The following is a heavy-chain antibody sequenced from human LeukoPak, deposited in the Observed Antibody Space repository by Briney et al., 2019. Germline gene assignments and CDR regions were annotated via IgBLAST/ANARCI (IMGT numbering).Heavy chain of an antibody. Sequence: SETLSLTCTVSGGSISTYYWTWIRQPPGKGLEWIGYIYYCGSTNYNPSLKSRVTISLDTSKNQFSLKLSSVTAADTAVYYCARDPGYCSGSTCYSAPRFDYWGQGALVTDYS. D-gene: IGHD2-15*01. J-gene: IGHJ4*02. V-gene: IGHV4-59*01. CDR3: ARDPGYCSGSTCYSAPRFDY. CDR1: GGSISTYY. CDR2: IYYCGST.